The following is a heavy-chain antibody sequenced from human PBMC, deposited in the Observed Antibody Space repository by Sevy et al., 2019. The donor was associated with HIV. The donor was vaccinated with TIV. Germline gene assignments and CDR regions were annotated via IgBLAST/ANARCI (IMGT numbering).Heavy chain of an antibody. D-gene: IGHD3-9*01. Sequence: GESLKISCSASGFIFSNYAMHWVRQAPGKGLEYVSGLSSHNAGSTYYAHSVNGRFTISRDNSKNTLYLQMTSLRTEDTAVYYCVKDRIETILWSKGDWFDPWGQGTLVTVSS. CDR2: LSSHNAGST. CDR3: VKDRIETILWSKGDWFDP. V-gene: IGHV3-64D*06. CDR1: GFIFSNYA. J-gene: IGHJ5*02.